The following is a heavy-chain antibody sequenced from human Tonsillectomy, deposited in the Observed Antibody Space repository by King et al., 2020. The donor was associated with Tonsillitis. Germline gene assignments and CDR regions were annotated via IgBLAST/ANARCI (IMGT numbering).Heavy chain of an antibody. V-gene: IGHV3-21*01. D-gene: IGHD2-2*01. CDR1: GFTFSSYS. CDR3: ARGGGDIVVVPAAHWGDYYYMDV. J-gene: IGHJ6*03. CDR2: ISSSSSYI. Sequence: VQLVESGGGLVKPGGSLRLSCAASGFTFSSYSMNWVRQAPGKGLEWVSSISSSSSYIYYADSVKGRFTISRDNAKNSLYLQMNSLRAEDTAVYYCARGGGDIVVVPAAHWGDYYYMDVWGKGTTVTVSS.